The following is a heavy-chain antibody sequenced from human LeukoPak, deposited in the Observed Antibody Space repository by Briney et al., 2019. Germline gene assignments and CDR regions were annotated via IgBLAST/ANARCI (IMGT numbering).Heavy chain of an antibody. V-gene: IGHV3-21*01. CDR1: GFTFSSYS. CDR2: ISSSSSYI. D-gene: IGHD3-16*02. J-gene: IGHJ4*02. CDR3: ARDVMITFGGVIVSGYFDY. Sequence: PGGSLRLSCAASGFTFSSYSMNWVRQAPRKGLEWVSSISSSSSYIYYADSVKGRFTISRDNAKNSLYLQMNSLRAEDTAVYYCARDVMITFGGVIVSGYFDYWGQGTLVTVSS.